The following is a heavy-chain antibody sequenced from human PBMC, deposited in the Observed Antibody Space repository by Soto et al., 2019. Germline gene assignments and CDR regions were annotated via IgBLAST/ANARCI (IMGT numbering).Heavy chain of an antibody. V-gene: IGHV3-53*01. CDR2: IYSGGST. J-gene: IGHJ4*02. D-gene: IGHD6-13*01. CDR3: ARSSRPEPDFDY. CDR1: GFTVSSNY. Sequence: PGGSLRLSCAASGFTVSSNYMSWVRQAPGKGLEWASVIYSGGSTYYADSVKGRFTISRDNSKNTLYLQMNSLRAEDTAVYYCARSSRPEPDFDYWGQGTLVTVSS.